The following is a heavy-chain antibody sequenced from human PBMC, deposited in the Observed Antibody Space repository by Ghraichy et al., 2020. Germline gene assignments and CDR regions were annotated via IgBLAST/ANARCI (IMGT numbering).Heavy chain of an antibody. D-gene: IGHD3-22*01. J-gene: IGHJ4*02. Sequence: GGSLRLSCAASGFTFSSYGMHWVRQAPGEGLEWVALISYDGSDEYYADSVKGRFTISRDNSKNTLYLQMNSLRAEDTAVYYCAKDPGGYRSNFDYWGQGTLVTVSS. CDR1: GFTFSSYG. CDR2: ISYDGSDE. V-gene: IGHV3-30*18. CDR3: AKDPGGYRSNFDY.